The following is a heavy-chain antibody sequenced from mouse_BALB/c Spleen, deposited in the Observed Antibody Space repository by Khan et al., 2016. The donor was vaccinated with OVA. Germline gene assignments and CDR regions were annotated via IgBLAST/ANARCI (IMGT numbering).Heavy chain of an antibody. CDR3: ARDGAYYRNDGWFAY. V-gene: IGHV1-4*01. J-gene: IGHJ3*01. CDR1: GYTFTSYT. Sequence: VQLQQSGAELARPGASVKMSCKASGYTFTSYTIHWIKQRPGQGLEWIGYINPSSGYTNYNQKFKDKATLTADKSSTPAYMQLSSLTSDDSAVYYWARDGAYYRNDGWFAYWGQGTLVTVSA. D-gene: IGHD2-14*01. CDR2: INPSSGYT.